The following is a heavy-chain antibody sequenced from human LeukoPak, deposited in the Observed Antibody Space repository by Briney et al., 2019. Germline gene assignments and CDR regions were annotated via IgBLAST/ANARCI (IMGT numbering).Heavy chain of an antibody. CDR1: GGSISSDY. V-gene: IGHV4-59*01. Sequence: SETLSLTCIVSGGSISSDYWSWIRQPPGKGLEWIGYIYYSGSTNYNPSLKSRVTISVDTSKNQFSLQLSSVTAADTAVYYCASTTVTTGRDAFDIWGQGTMVTVSS. CDR3: ASTTVTTGRDAFDI. CDR2: IYYSGST. J-gene: IGHJ3*02. D-gene: IGHD4-17*01.